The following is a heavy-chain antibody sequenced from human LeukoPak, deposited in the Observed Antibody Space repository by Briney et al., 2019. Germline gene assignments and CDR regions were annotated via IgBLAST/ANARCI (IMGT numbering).Heavy chain of an antibody. J-gene: IGHJ4*02. D-gene: IGHD6-19*01. V-gene: IGHV3-21*01. CDR3: ARDGNGWTPDY. CDR2: ISSSSSYI. CDR1: GFTFSSYS. Sequence: TGGSLRLSCAASGFTFSSYSMNWVRQAPGKGMEGVSSISSSSSYIFYADSVKGRFTISRDNAKNSLYLQMNSLRAEDTAVYYCARDGNGWTPDYWGQGTLVTVSS.